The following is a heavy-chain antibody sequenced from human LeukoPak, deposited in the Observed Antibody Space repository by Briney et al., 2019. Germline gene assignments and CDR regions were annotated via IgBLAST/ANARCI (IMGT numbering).Heavy chain of an antibody. Sequence: PGGSLRLSCAASGFSFSTYAMNWVRQAPGKGLEWVSGISGSADSTYYADSVKGRSTISRDNSENTVYLQMNSLRAEDTAVYYCAKKGAFGANWYFDRWGRGTLVTVSS. V-gene: IGHV3-23*01. J-gene: IGHJ2*01. CDR3: AKKGAFGANWYFDR. CDR1: GFSFSTYA. CDR2: ISGSADST. D-gene: IGHD3-10*01.